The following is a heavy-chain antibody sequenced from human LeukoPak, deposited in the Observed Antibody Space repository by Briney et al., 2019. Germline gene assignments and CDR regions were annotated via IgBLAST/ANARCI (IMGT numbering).Heavy chain of an antibody. Sequence: GASVKVSCKASGGTFSSYAISWVRQAPGQGLEWMGGIIPIFSTANYAQKFQGRVTITTDESTSTAYMELSSLRSEDTAVYYCARGGSYYYYYMDVWGKGTTVTVSS. CDR3: ARGGSYYYYYMDV. CDR2: IIPIFSTA. V-gene: IGHV1-69*05. J-gene: IGHJ6*03. D-gene: IGHD1-26*01. CDR1: GGTFSSYA.